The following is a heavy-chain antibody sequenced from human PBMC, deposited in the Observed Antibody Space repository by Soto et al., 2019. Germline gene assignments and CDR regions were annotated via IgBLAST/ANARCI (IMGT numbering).Heavy chain of an antibody. CDR2: ISAYNGNT. V-gene: IGHV1-18*01. J-gene: IGHJ5*02. D-gene: IGHD3-22*01. CDR1: GYTFTRYG. Sequence: ASVKVSCKASGYTFTRYGISWVRQAPGQGLEWMGWISAYNGNTNYAQKLQGRVTMTTDTSTSTAYMELRSLRSDDTAVYYCARDRYYYDSSGYPINWFDPWGQGTLVTVSS. CDR3: ARDRYYYDSSGYPINWFDP.